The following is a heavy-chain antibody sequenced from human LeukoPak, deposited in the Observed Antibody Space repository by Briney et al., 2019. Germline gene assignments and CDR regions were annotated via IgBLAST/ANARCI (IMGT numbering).Heavy chain of an antibody. J-gene: IGHJ4*02. V-gene: IGHV3-74*01. D-gene: IGHD6-19*01. CDR3: ARSSAWPDY. Sequence: PGGSLRLSCAASGFTFSSYSMHWVRQAPGKGLVWVSHINTDGSRTFYADSVKGRFTISRDNAKNTLFLQMNSLRAEDTALYYCARSSAWPDYWGQGTLVTVSS. CDR1: GFTFSSYS. CDR2: INTDGSRT.